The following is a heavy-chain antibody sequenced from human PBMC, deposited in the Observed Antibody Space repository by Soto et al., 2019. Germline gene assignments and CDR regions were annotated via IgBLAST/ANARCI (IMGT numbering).Heavy chain of an antibody. CDR3: ATWQGSLNFHY. Sequence: PGGSLRFSCAASGFTFSLYGMHWVRQAPGKGLEWVTAIWDDGRRKDYADSVKDRLFISRDNSKNTLYLQLDSLRPEDTAVYYCATWQGSLNFHYWGQGTPVTVSS. J-gene: IGHJ4*02. V-gene: IGHV3-33*01. CDR1: GFTFSLYG. CDR2: IWDDGRRK.